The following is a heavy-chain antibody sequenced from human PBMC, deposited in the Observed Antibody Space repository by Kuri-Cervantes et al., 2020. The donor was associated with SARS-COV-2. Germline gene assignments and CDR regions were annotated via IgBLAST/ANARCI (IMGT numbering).Heavy chain of an antibody. V-gene: IGHV3-30*02. CDR3: ARGSNWGNVPLDY. J-gene: IGHJ4*02. Sequence: GESLKISCAASGFIFSDAGMHWVRQAPGKGLEWVAFIQDDGSNKYYADSVKGRFTISRDNSKYALYLQMNSLSAADTAVYYCARGSNWGNVPLDYWGQGTLVTVSS. D-gene: IGHD7-27*01. CDR2: IQDDGSNK. CDR1: GFIFSDAG.